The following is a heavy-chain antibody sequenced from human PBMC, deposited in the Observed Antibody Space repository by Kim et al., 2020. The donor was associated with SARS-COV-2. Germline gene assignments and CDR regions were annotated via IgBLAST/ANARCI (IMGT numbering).Heavy chain of an antibody. J-gene: IGHJ5*02. CDR1: GYSFTSYW. V-gene: IGHV5-51*01. D-gene: IGHD1-26*01. CDR2: IYPGDSDT. CDR3: ARSQAPVGARGNWFDP. Sequence: GESLKISCKGSGYSFTSYWIGWVRQMPGKGLEWMGIIYPGDSDTRYSPSFQGQVTISADKSISTAYLQWSSLKASDTAMYYCARSQAPVGARGNWFDPWGQGTLVTVSS.